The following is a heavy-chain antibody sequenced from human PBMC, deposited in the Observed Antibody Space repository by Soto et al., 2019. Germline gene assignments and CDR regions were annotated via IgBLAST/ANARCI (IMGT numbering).Heavy chain of an antibody. V-gene: IGHV1-24*01. CDR3: ATGLRVVRLYNWFDP. D-gene: IGHD2-21*01. CDR2: FDPEDGET. Sequence: ASVKVSCKVSGYTLTELSMHWVRQAPGKGLELMGGFDPEDGETIYAQKFQGRVTMTEDTSTDTAYMELSSLRSEDTAVYYCATGLRVVRLYNWFDPWVQGTLVTVAS. CDR1: GYTLTELS. J-gene: IGHJ5*02.